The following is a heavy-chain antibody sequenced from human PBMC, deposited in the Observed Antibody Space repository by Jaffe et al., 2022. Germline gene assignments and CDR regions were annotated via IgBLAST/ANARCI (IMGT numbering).Heavy chain of an antibody. V-gene: IGHV4-59*01. J-gene: IGHJ4*02. CDR1: GGSISHYY. D-gene: IGHD1-26*01. CDR3: ARDWELGH. Sequence: QVQLQESGPGLVKPSETLSLTCTVSGGSISHYYWSWIRQPPGKGLEWIGCVHYSGSTNYYPSLKSRVTISLDTSKNQFSLKLSSVTADDTAVYYCARDWELGHWGQGSLVTVSS. CDR2: VHYSGST.